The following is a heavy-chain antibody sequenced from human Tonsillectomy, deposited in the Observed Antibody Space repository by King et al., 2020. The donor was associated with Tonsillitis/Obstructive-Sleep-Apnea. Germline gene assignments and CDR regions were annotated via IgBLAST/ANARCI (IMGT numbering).Heavy chain of an antibody. V-gene: IGHV5-10-1*01. CDR2: IDPSDSYT. D-gene: IGHD3-10*01. J-gene: IGHJ3*01. Sequence: DVQLVQSGAEVKKPGESLRISCKGSGYRFTNYWISWVRQMPGKGLEWMGKIDPSDSYTDYSPSFQGHVTIQADKAISTAYLQLSSLKASDTAMYYCARGIIILESAFDVWGQGTMVTVSS. CDR1: GYRFTNYW. CDR3: ARGIIILESAFDV.